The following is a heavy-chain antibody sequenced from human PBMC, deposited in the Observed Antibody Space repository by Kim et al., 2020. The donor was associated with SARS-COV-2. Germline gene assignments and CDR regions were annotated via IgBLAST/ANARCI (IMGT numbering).Heavy chain of an antibody. CDR1: GGSINSYY. D-gene: IGHD6-13*01. V-gene: IGHV4-59*08. CDR3: GRQSSSRYVFFDY. Sequence: SETLSLTCTVSGGSINSYYWSWIRQPPGKGLEWIGYISYSGSTNYNPSLKSRVTISVDTSKNQFSLKLSSVTAADTAVYYCGRQSSSRYVFFDYWGQGTL. J-gene: IGHJ4*02. CDR2: ISYSGST.